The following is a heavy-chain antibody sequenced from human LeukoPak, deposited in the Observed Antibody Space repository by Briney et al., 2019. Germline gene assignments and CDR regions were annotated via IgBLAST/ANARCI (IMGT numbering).Heavy chain of an antibody. CDR3: ARVRDILTGYYNYMDV. D-gene: IGHD3-9*01. CDR1: GYTFSSYG. CDR2: ISADNGNT. V-gene: IGHV1-18*01. J-gene: IGHJ6*03. Sequence: ASVKVSCKASGYTFSSYGISWVRQAPGQGLEWMGWISADNGNTNYALKLPGRVTMTTDTSTSTAYMELRSLRSDDTAVYYCARVRDILTGYYNYMDVWGKGTTVTVSS.